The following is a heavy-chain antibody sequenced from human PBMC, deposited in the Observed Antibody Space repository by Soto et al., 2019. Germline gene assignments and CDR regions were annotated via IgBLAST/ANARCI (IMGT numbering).Heavy chain of an antibody. D-gene: IGHD3-3*01. CDR3: ARGPQQYYDFWSAKGCWFDP. J-gene: IGHJ5*02. V-gene: IGHV4-30-4*01. Sequence: PSETLSLTCTVSGGSISSGDYYWSWIRQPPGKGLEWIGYIYYSGSTYYNPSLKSRVTISVDTSKNQFSLKLSSVTAADTAVYYCARGPQQYYDFWSAKGCWFDPWGQGTLVTVSS. CDR1: GGSISSGDYY. CDR2: IYYSGST.